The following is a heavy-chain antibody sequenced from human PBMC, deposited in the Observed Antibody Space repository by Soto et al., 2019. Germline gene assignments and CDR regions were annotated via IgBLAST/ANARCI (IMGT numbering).Heavy chain of an antibody. CDR2: ISYDGNTK. Sequence: QVQLVESGGGVVQPGRSLRLSCAASGFIFSGYAMHWVRQAPGKGLEWMAVISYDGNTKYYAESVKGRFTVSRVNSEHTLYVQMKQLNSGDKAMYYCAKETSAYEIDYWGQGTLVTVSS. CDR1: GFIFSGYA. J-gene: IGHJ4*02. V-gene: IGHV3-30-3*01. CDR3: AKETSAYEIDY. D-gene: IGHD5-12*01.